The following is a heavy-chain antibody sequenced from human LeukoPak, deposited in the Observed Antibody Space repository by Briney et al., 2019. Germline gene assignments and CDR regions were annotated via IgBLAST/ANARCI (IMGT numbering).Heavy chain of an antibody. CDR1: GFTFDDYA. D-gene: IGHD3-3*01. Sequence: GGSLRLSCAASGFTFDDYAMHWVRQAPGKGLEWVSGISWNSGSIGYADSVKGRFTISRDNAKNSLYLQMNSLRAEDTAVYYCARAQQLRFLEWSKTNDAFDIWGQGTMVTVSS. V-gene: IGHV3-9*01. CDR3: ARAQQLRFLEWSKTNDAFDI. CDR2: ISWNSGSI. J-gene: IGHJ3*02.